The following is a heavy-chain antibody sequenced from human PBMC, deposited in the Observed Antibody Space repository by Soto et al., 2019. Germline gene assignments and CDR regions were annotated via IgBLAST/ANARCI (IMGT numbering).Heavy chain of an antibody. J-gene: IGHJ4*02. CDR2: ISPSGSYM. D-gene: IGHD3-3*01. V-gene: IGHV3-21*01. Sequence: EMQLVESGGGLVKPGGSLRLSCAASGFIFNTYSMDWVRQAPGKGLEWVASISPSGSYMYYGDSLKGRFTVSRDNAKNSLYLQMDSLRAADTAIYYCARFGLVTFDCWGQGTLVTVSS. CDR3: ARFGLVTFDC. CDR1: GFIFNTYS.